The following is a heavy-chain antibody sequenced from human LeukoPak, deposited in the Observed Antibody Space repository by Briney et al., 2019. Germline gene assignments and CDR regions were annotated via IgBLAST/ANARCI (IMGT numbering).Heavy chain of an antibody. D-gene: IGHD1-26*01. Sequence: GGSLRLSCAASGFTFSNYWMSWIRQAPGKGLEWVANIKEDGSKKNYVGSVQGRFTISRDNAKNALYLQMNSLRAEDTAVYYCGREVPGGTTSLDCWGQGTLVTVSS. CDR2: IKEDGSKK. CDR3: GREVPGGTTSLDC. CDR1: GFTFSNYW. V-gene: IGHV3-7*04. J-gene: IGHJ4*02.